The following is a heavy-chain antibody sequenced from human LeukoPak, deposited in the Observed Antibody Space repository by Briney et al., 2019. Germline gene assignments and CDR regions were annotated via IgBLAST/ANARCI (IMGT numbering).Heavy chain of an antibody. CDR2: ISAYNGNT. D-gene: IGHD1-14*01. CDR1: GYTFTSYG. CDR3: ARSGDQPGPYANFDY. Sequence: ASVKVSCKASGYTFTSYGISWVRQAPGQGLEWMGWISAYNGNTNYAQKLQGRVTMTTDTSTSTAYMELSSLRSEDAAVYYCARSGDQPGPYANFDYWGQGTLVTVSS. V-gene: IGHV1-18*01. J-gene: IGHJ4*02.